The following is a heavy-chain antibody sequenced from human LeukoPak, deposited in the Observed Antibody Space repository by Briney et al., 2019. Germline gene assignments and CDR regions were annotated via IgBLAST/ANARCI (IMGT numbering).Heavy chain of an antibody. J-gene: IGHJ4*02. CDR1: GCSISSYY. CDR3: ARGVYIAEAQYGY. D-gene: IGHD6-13*01. Sequence: PSETLSLTCTVSGCSISSYYLSWIRQAPGKGLEWIWYIYYSGTTNYNPSLRSRVTISVDTSQKQFYLQLSSVTAAATAVYYCARGVYIAEAQYGYWGQGTLVTVSS. V-gene: IGHV4-59*01. CDR2: IYYSGTT.